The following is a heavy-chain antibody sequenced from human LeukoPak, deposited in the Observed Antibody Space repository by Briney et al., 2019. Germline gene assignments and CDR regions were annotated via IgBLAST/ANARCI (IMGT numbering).Heavy chain of an antibody. CDR3: ARGDVLRYFDWLLSEFGAFDI. D-gene: IGHD3-9*01. Sequence: GASVKVSCKASGYTFTSYGISWVRQAPGQGLEWMGWISAYNGNTNYAQKLQGRVTMTTDTSTSTAYMELRSLRSDDTAVYYCARGDVLRYFDWLLSEFGAFDIWGQGTMVTVSS. V-gene: IGHV1-18*01. CDR1: GYTFTSYG. J-gene: IGHJ3*02. CDR2: ISAYNGNT.